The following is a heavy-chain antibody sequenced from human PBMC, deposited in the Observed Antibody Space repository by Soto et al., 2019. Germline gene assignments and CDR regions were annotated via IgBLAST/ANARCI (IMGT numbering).Heavy chain of an antibody. CDR1: GGSISSGGYY. V-gene: IGHV4-31*03. CDR2: IYYSGST. Sequence: QVQLQESGPGLVKPSQTLSLTCTVSGGSISSGGYYWSWIRQHPGKGLEWIGYIYYSGSTYYNPSLRSRVTISVDTSKNQPSLTLSSVTAADTAVYYCARVCGGDCRHGMDVWGQGTTVTVSS. J-gene: IGHJ6*02. CDR3: ARVCGGDCRHGMDV. D-gene: IGHD2-21*02.